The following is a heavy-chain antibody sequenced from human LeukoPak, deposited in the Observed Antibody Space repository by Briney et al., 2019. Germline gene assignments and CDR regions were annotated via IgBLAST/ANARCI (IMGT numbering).Heavy chain of an antibody. V-gene: IGHV3-9*01. J-gene: IGHJ4*02. CDR1: GFTFDDYA. CDR3: AKDKGGHGDHIDY. D-gene: IGHD4-17*01. CDR2: ISWNSGSI. Sequence: GRSLRLSCAASGFTFDDYAMHWVRQAPGKGLEWVSGISWNSGSIGYADSVKGRFTISRDNAKNSLYLQMNSLRAEDTALYYCAKDKGGHGDHIDYWGREPWSPSPQ.